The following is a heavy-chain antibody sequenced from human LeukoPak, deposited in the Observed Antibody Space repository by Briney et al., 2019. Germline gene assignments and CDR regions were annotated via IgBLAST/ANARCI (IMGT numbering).Heavy chain of an antibody. J-gene: IGHJ4*02. D-gene: IGHD3-22*01. CDR1: GFTFSSYW. V-gene: IGHV3-7*05. CDR3: ARFRYYDSSGYYYYFDY. CDR2: IKQDGSEK. Sequence: GGSLRLSCAASGFTFSSYWMSWVRQAPGKGLEWVANIKQDGSEKYYVDSVKGRFTISRDNAKNSLYLQMNSLRAEDTAVYYCARFRYYDSSGYYYYFDYWGQGTLATVSS.